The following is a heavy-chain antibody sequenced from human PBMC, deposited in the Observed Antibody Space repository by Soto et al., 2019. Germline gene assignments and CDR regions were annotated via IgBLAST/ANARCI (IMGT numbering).Heavy chain of an antibody. Sequence: QVQLQESGPGLVKPSQTLSLTCTVSGGSISSGGYYWSWIRQHPGKGLEWIGYIYYSGSTYYNPSLKSRVTISVDTSKIQFSLKLSSVTAADTAVYYCARGSTMVRGVISYFDYWGQGTLVTVSS. V-gene: IGHV4-31*03. CDR3: ARGSTMVRGVISYFDY. J-gene: IGHJ4*02. D-gene: IGHD3-10*01. CDR2: IYYSGST. CDR1: GGSISSGGYY.